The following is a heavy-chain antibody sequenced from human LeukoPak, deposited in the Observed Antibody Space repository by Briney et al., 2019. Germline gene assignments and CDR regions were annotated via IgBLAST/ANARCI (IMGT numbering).Heavy chain of an antibody. D-gene: IGHD1-26*01. CDR2: IYYSGST. V-gene: IGHV4-38-2*02. CDR3: AREEHQVYGMDV. Sequence: SETLSLTCTVSGYYISSGYYWGWIRQPPGKGLEWIGSIYYSGSTYYNPSLKSRVTISVDTSKNQFSLKLSSVTAADTAVYYCAREEHQVYGMDVWGQGTTVTVSS. CDR1: GYYISSGYY. J-gene: IGHJ6*02.